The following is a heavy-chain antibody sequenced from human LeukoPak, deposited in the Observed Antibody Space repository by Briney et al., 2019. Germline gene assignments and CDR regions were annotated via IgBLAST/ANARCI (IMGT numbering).Heavy chain of an antibody. CDR2: IIPIFGTA. D-gene: IGHD3-10*01. J-gene: IGHJ4*02. V-gene: IGHV1-69*13. CDR3: ASMVRGVHLYYFDY. CDR1: GGTFSSYA. Sequence: PSVKVSCKASGGTFSSYAISWVRQAPGQGLEWMGGIIPIFGTANYAQKFQGRVTITADESTSTAYMELSSLRSEGTAVYYCASMVRGVHLYYFDYWGQGTLVTVSS.